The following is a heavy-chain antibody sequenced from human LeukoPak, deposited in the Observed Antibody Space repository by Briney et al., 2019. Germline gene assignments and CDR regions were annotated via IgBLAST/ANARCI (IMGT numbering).Heavy chain of an antibody. D-gene: IGHD6-19*01. CDR1: GFTFSSYG. CDR3: AKDSGSGWYYFDY. CDR2: IRYDGSNK. Sequence: PGGSLRLSCAASGFTFSSYGMHWVRQAPGKGLEWVAFIRYDGSNKYYADSVKGRFTISRDNAKNSLYLQMNSLRAEDTALYYCAKDSGSGWYYFDYWGQGTLVTVSS. V-gene: IGHV3-30*02. J-gene: IGHJ4*02.